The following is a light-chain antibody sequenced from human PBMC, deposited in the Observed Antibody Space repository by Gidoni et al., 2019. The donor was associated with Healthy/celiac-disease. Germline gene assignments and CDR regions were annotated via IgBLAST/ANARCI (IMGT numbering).Light chain of an antibody. CDR2: QDK. CDR3: QAWDRSTAVV. J-gene: IGLJ2*01. Sequence: SYELTQPPSVSVSPGQTASITCSGDKLGDKYACWYQQKPGQSPVLVIYQDKKRPSGIHDRFSGSNSGNTDILTISGTQAMDEADYYCQAWDRSTAVVFGGGTKLTVL. CDR1: KLGDKY. V-gene: IGLV3-1*01.